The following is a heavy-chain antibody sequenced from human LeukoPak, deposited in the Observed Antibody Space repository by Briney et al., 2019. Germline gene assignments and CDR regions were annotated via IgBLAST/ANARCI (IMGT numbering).Heavy chain of an antibody. CDR2: ISGSGGST. V-gene: IGHV3-23*01. Sequence: PGGSLRLSCAASGFTFSSYAMSWVRQAPGKGLEWVSAISGSGGSTYYADSVEGRFTISRDNSKNTLYLQMNSLRAEDTAVYYCAKDPGCSSTSCYKDGAFDIWGQGTMVTVSS. CDR1: GFTFSSYA. J-gene: IGHJ3*02. D-gene: IGHD2-2*02. CDR3: AKDPGCSSTSCYKDGAFDI.